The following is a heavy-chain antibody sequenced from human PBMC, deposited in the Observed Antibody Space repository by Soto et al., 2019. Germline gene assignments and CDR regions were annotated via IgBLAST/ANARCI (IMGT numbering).Heavy chain of an antibody. CDR3: DCYYDSSGTNHAFDI. Sequence: PSETLSLTCTVSGGSISSSSYYWGWIRQPPGKGLEWIGSIYYSGSTYYNPSLKSRVTISVDTSKNQFSLKPSSVTAADTAVYYCDCYYDSSGTNHAFDIWGQGXMVTVSS. CDR1: GGSISSSSYY. V-gene: IGHV4-39*01. CDR2: IYYSGST. J-gene: IGHJ3*02. D-gene: IGHD3-22*01.